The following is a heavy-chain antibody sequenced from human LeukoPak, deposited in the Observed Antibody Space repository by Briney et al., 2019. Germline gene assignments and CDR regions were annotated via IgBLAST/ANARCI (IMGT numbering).Heavy chain of an antibody. CDR1: GFTFRSYA. J-gene: IGHJ4*02. Sequence: GGSLRLSCAASGFTFRSYAMSWVRQSPGKGLEWVSAIGGNGGTTYYADSMKGRFSISRDNSKNTLYLQMNSLSAEDTAVYYCSKDRGGTYGDYFDYWGQGTLVTVSS. CDR3: SKDRGGTYGDYFDY. CDR2: IGGNGGTT. D-gene: IGHD4-17*01. V-gene: IGHV3-23*01.